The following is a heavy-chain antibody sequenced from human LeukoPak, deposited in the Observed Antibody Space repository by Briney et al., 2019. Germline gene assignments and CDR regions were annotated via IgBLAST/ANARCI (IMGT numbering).Heavy chain of an antibody. CDR1: GGSISSYY. CDR2: IYYSGST. D-gene: IGHD2-15*01. J-gene: IGHJ4*02. CDR3: ARGYCSGGSCYSDY. V-gene: IGHV4-59*01. Sequence: TSETLSLTCPVAGGSISSYYWSWIRQPPGKGLEWIGYIYYSGSTNYNPSLKSRVTISVDTSKNQFSLKLSSVTAADTAVYYCARGYCSGGSCYSDYWGQGTLVTVSS.